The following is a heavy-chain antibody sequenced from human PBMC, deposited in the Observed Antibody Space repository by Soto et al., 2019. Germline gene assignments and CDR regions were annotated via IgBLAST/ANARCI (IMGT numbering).Heavy chain of an antibody. Sequence: SETLSLTCDVYGGSFSGYYWSWIRQPPGKGLEWIGEINHSGSTNYNPSLKSRVTISVDTSKNQFSLKLSSVTAADTAVYYCASRPGGDFDYWGQGTLVTVS. J-gene: IGHJ4*02. D-gene: IGHD6-6*01. CDR1: GGSFSGYY. CDR3: ASRPGGDFDY. CDR2: INHSGST. V-gene: IGHV4-34*01.